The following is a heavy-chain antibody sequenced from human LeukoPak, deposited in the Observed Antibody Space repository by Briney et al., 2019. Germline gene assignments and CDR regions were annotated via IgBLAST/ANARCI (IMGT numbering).Heavy chain of an antibody. CDR2: IYYSGST. CDR1: GGSISSYY. J-gene: IGHJ3*02. CDR3: ARAAVELLDDAFDI. Sequence: PSETLSLTCTVSGGSISSYYWSWIRQPPGKGLEWIGYIYYSGSTNYNPSLKSRVTISVDTSKNQFSLKLSSVTAADTAVYYCARAAVELLDDAFDIWGQGTMVTVSS. V-gene: IGHV4-59*01. D-gene: IGHD1-26*01.